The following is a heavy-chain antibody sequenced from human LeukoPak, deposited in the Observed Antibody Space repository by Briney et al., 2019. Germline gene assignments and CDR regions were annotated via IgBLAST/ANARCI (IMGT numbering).Heavy chain of an antibody. CDR2: INSGGSST. J-gene: IGHJ4*02. CDR3: ARGGGYSYEGFDY. D-gene: IGHD5-18*01. Sequence: PGGSLRLSCAASVFTLSSYWMHWVRQAPGKGLVWVSRINSGGSSTNYADSVKGRSTISRDNVKNTLYLQMNSLRAEDTAVYYCARGGGYSYEGFDYWGQGTLVTVSS. CDR1: VFTLSSYW. V-gene: IGHV3-74*01.